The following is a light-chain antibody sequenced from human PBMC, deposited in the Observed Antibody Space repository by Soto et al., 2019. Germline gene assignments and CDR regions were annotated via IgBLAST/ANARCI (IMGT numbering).Light chain of an antibody. CDR1: QSVSRY. V-gene: IGKV3-11*01. CDR3: HQRANWPRT. J-gene: IGKJ1*01. Sequence: DIVLTQSPGTLSLSPGERATLSCRASQSVSRYLAWYQQKPGQAPRLLIYDASTRVTGIPARFSGSGSGTDFTLTISSLEPEDFAVYYCHQRANWPRTFGQGTKVEIK. CDR2: DAS.